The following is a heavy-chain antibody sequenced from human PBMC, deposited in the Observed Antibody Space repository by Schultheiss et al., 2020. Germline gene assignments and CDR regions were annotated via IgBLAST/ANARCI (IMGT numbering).Heavy chain of an antibody. Sequence: SETLSLTCTVSGGSISTYYWSWIRQPPGKGLEWIGYIYYSGSTNYSPSLKSRVTISVDTSKNQFSLKLSSVTAADTAVYYCARVTGPAATAWFDPWGQGTLVTVSS. V-gene: IGHV4-59*01. D-gene: IGHD2-2*01. CDR2: IYYSGST. J-gene: IGHJ5*02. CDR1: GGSISTYY. CDR3: ARVTGPAATAWFDP.